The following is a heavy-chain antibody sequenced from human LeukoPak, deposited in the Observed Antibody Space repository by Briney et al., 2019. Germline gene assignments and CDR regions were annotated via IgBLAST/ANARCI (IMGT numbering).Heavy chain of an antibody. CDR2: MNPNSGNT. J-gene: IGHJ4*02. CDR3: ARDPLPLDGSGSYFLRKDY. D-gene: IGHD3-10*01. Sequence: ASVKVSCKASGYTFTSYDINWVRQATGQGLEWMGWMNPNSGNTGYAQKFQGRVTITRNTSISTAYMELSSLRSEDTAVYYCARDPLPLDGSGSYFLRKDYWGQGTLVTVSS. V-gene: IGHV1-8*03. CDR1: GYTFTSYD.